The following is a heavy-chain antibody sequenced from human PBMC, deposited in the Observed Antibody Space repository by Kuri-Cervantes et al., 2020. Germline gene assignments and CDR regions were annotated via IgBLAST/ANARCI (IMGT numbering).Heavy chain of an antibody. D-gene: IGHD6-13*01. J-gene: IGHJ5*02. Sequence: ASVKVSCKVSGYTLTELSMHWVRQAPGKGLEWMGGFDPEDGETIYAQKFQGRVTMTRNTSISTAYMELSSLRSEDTAVYYCARGQEYSSSWYGLWGAQGSHNWFDPWGQGTLVTVSS. CDR3: ARGQEYSSSWYGLWGAQGSHNWFDP. V-gene: IGHV1-24*01. CDR2: FDPEDGET. CDR1: GYTLTELS.